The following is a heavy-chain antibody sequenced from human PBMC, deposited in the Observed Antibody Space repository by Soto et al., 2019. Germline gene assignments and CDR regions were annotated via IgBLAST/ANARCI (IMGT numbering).Heavy chain of an antibody. V-gene: IGHV3-30*18. CDR3: VKDWGVRHIHYFYGMDV. J-gene: IGHJ6*02. CDR2: ISYDGSDK. CDR1: GFTLSTYG. D-gene: IGHD3-16*01. Sequence: QVQLVESGGGVVQPGRSLKLSCAASGFTLSTYGIHWVSQAPGKGLEWVAVISYDGSDKYYADSVKGRFTISRDNSKNTLFLEMNSLRAEDTAVYYCVKDWGVRHIHYFYGMDVWGQGTTVTVSS.